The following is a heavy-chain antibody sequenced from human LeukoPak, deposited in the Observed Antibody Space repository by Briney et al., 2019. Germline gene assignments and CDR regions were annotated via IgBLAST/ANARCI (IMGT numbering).Heavy chain of an antibody. J-gene: IGHJ4*02. CDR3: ARLYDGSAYHADHFDY. Sequence: GGSLRLSCAASGFTFSSYGMHWVRQAPGKGLEWVSSISSSSSYIYYADSVKGRFTISRDNAKNSLYLQMNSLRAEDTAVYYCARLYDGSAYHADHFDYWGQGTLVTVSS. CDR2: ISSSSSYI. CDR1: GFTFSSYG. D-gene: IGHD3-22*01. V-gene: IGHV3-21*01.